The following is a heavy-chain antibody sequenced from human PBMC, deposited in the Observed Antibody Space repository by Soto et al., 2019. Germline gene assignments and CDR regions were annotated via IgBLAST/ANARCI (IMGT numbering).Heavy chain of an antibody. CDR1: GFTFGDYA. V-gene: IGHV3-49*03. CDR3: TRMPPNKYCRGGSRSAFAI. J-gene: IGHJ3*02. D-gene: IGHD2-15*01. CDR2: ITSRRYGGIA. Sequence: GGSLRLSCTASGFTFGDYALIWFRLAPGKGLEWVGRITSRRYGGIAESAASVRGRFSISRDDSTGIAYLQMSSLTSDDTGVYYCTRMPPNKYCRGGSRSAFAIWGQGTKVTVSS.